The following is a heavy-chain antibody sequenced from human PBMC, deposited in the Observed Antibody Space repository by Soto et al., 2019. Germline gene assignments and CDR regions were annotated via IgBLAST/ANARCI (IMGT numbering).Heavy chain of an antibody. CDR2: INHSGST. D-gene: IGHD3-10*01. J-gene: IGHJ5*02. CDR3: AKLGPYGSESYSFRYNWLDP. CDR1: GGSFSGYY. V-gene: IGHV4-34*01. Sequence: SETLSLTCAVYGGSFSGYYWTWIRQPPGTGLEWIGEINHSGSTNYNPSLKSRVTISVDTSKNQFSLKLTSVTAADTAVYHCAKLGPYGSESYSFRYNWLDPWGQGTLVTVSS.